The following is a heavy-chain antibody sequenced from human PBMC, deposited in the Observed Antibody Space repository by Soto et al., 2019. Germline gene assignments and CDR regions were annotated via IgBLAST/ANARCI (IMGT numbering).Heavy chain of an antibody. D-gene: IGHD3-9*01. J-gene: IGHJ6*02. Sequence: ASVKVSCKASGYTFTSYYMHWVRQAPGQGLEWMGIINPSGGSTSYAQKFQGRVTMTRDTSTSTVYMELSSLRSEDTAVYYCARVGGYYILTGYYPKNYYYYGMDVWGQGTTVTVSS. CDR3: ARVGGYYILTGYYPKNYYYYGMDV. V-gene: IGHV1-46*01. CDR1: GYTFTSYY. CDR2: INPSGGST.